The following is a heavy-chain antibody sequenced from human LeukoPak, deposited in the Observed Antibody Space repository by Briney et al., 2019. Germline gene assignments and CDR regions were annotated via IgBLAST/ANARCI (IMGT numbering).Heavy chain of an antibody. V-gene: IGHV3-74*01. CDR2: INSDGSST. CDR1: GFTLSSYW. CDR3: ATPRGSGSYLAFDY. D-gene: IGHD1-26*01. J-gene: IGHJ4*02. Sequence: PGGSLRLSCAASGFTLSSYWMHWVRQAPGKGLVWVSRINSDGSSTSYADSVKGRFTISRDNAKNTLYLQMNSLRAKDTAVYYCATPRGSGSYLAFDYWAREPWPPSPQ.